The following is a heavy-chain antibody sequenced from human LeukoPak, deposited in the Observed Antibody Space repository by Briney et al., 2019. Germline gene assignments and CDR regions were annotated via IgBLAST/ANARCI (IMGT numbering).Heavy chain of an antibody. CDR2: IKPDSGDT. J-gene: IGHJ4*02. CDR1: GYTFSGYY. D-gene: IGHD7-27*01. CDR3: AKFDQDWGTFDY. V-gene: IGHV1-2*02. Sequence: ASVKVSCKAPGYTFSGYYIHWVRQAPGQGLEWMGWIKPDSGDTHYVQKFQGRVTMTRDTSITTAYMELSLRSDDTAVYYCAKFDQDWGTFDYWGQGTVVTVSS.